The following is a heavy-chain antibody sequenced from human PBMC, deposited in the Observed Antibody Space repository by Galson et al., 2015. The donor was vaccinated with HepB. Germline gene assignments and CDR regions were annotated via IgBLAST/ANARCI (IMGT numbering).Heavy chain of an antibody. J-gene: IGHJ6*02. CDR2: INPSSGGT. D-gene: IGHD1-1*01. CDR1: GYTFTGYY. CDR3: ARAGTGYYYGMDV. Sequence: SVKVSCKASGYTFTGYYMHWVRQAPGQGLEWMGWINPSSGGTNYAQKFQGRVTMTRDTSISTAYMELSRLRSDDTAVYYCARAGTGYYYGMDVWGQGTTVTVSS. V-gene: IGHV1-2*02.